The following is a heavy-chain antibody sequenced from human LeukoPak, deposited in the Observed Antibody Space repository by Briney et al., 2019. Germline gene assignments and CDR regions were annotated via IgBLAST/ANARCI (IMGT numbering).Heavy chain of an antibody. D-gene: IGHD3-3*01. CDR3: AREAIFGVVREYYFDY. V-gene: IGHV1-46*01. J-gene: IGHJ4*02. CDR2: INPSGGTT. CDR1: GYTFTRYH. Sequence: ASVKVSCKTSGYTFTRYHIHWVRQAPGQGLEWMGVINPSGGTTTYAQNFQGRVTMTRDTSTITVYMELSSLRSDGTAVYYCAREAIFGVVREYYFDYWGQGTLVTVS.